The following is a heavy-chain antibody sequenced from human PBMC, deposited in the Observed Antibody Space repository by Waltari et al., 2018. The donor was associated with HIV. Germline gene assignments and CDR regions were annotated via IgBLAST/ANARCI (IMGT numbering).Heavy chain of an antibody. CDR3: ARVLVPAAIEEGDAFDI. J-gene: IGHJ3*02. CDR1: GGSFSCYY. D-gene: IGHD2-2*02. V-gene: IGHV4-34*01. CDR2: INHNGST. Sequence: QVQLQQWGAGLLKPSETLSLTCAVYGGSFSCYYWSWIRQPPGKGLEWIGEINHNGSTTFNPSLKCRVTISVDTSKNQSSLKLSSLTPADTAVYYCARVLVPAAIEEGDAFDIWGQGTMVTVSS.